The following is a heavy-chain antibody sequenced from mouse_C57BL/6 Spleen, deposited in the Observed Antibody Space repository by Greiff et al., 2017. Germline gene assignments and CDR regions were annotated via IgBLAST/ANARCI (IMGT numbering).Heavy chain of an antibody. V-gene: IGHV1-15*01. CDR1: GYTFTDYE. J-gene: IGHJ2*01. CDR3: TRGDGSSFFDY. D-gene: IGHD1-1*01. CDR2: IDPETGGT. Sequence: VQLQQSGAELVRPGASVTLSCKASGYTFTDYEMHWVKQTPVHGLEWIGAIDPETGGTAYNQKFKGKAILTADKSSSTAYMELRSLTSEDSAFYYCTRGDGSSFFDYWGQGTTLTVSS.